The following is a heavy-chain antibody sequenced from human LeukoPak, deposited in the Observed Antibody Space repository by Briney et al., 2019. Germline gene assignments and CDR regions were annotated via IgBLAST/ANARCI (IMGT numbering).Heavy chain of an antibody. D-gene: IGHD3-22*01. CDR1: GASMSSRDY. CDR3: ALDGVNYYGSTGYYYV. V-gene: IGHV4-38-2*02. Sequence: PSETLSLTCTVSGASMSSRDYWGCIRQPPGRGLEWLGNIYYSGGTHYNPSLKSRVTMSVDTSKNQLSLKLSSVTAADTAVYFCALDGVNYYGSTGYYYVWGQGTLVTVSS. J-gene: IGHJ4*02. CDR2: IYYSGGT.